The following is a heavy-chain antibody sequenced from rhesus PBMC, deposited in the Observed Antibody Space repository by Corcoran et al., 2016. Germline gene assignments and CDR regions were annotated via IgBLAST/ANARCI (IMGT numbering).Heavy chain of an antibody. D-gene: IGHD4-23*01. CDR2: IYGSGSST. Sequence: QLQLQESGPGLVKPSETLSVTCAVSGGSISSSYWRWIRQAPGMGLERIWYIYGSGSSTNYNPSLKSRVTLSVDTSKNQLSLKLSSVTAADTAVYYCARVRQQYSNYYYFDYWGQGVLVTVSS. J-gene: IGHJ4*01. V-gene: IGHV4-169*01. CDR3: ARVRQQYSNYYYFDY. CDR1: GGSISSSY.